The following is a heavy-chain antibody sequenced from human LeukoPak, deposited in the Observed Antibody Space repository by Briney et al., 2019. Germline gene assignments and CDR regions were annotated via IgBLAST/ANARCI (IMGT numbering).Heavy chain of an antibody. V-gene: IGHV3-23*01. J-gene: IGHJ3*02. Sequence: GGSLRLSCAASGFTFSDYSMNWVRQAPGKGLEWVSAISGSGGNTYYADSVKGRFTISRDNSKNTLYLQMNSLRAEDTAVYYCAKDLRETYAFDIWGQGTMVTVSS. CDR2: ISGSGGNT. CDR1: GFTFSDYS. CDR3: AKDLRETYAFDI.